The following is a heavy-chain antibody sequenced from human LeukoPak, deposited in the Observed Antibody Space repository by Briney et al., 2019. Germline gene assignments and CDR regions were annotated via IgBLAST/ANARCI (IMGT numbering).Heavy chain of an antibody. CDR2: INYSGST. D-gene: IGHD6-13*01. CDR3: ARHHIAAAGQYSFDN. V-gene: IGHV4-59*08. Sequence: MSSETLCLTCTASGVSISSYYFSWIRQPPGKGLEWIGYINYSGSTTYNPSLKSRVTISIDTSKNPFSLKLSSVTDADTAVYYCARHHIAAAGQYSFDNGGQGPLVTVSS. CDR1: GVSISSYY. J-gene: IGHJ4*02.